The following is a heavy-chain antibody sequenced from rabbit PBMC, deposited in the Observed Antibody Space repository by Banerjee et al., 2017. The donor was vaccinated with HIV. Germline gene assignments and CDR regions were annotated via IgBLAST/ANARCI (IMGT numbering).Heavy chain of an antibody. CDR3: ARDGAADCYDFGL. Sequence: QSLEESGGDLVKPGASLTLTCTPSGFSFSSYYYMCWVRQAPGKGLEWIACIYTGDGFTYYASWVNGRFTISSHDAQNTLYLQLNSLTAADTATYFCARDGAADCYDFGLWGPGTLVTVS. J-gene: IGHJ6*01. CDR1: GFSFSSYYY. V-gene: IGHV1S40*01. CDR2: IYTGDGFT. D-gene: IGHD2-1*01.